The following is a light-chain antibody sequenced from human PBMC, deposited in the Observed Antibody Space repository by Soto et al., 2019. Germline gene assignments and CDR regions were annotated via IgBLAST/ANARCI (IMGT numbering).Light chain of an antibody. CDR2: GAS. Sequence: EIVLTQFPGTLSLSPGERATLSCRASQSISSPYLAWYQQKPGQAPRLLIDGASSRATGVPDRFSGSGSGTDFTLTISRLEPEDFAVYYCQQYNNWPDTFGQGTKVDIK. CDR1: QSISSPY. CDR3: QQYNNWPDT. V-gene: IGKV3-20*01. J-gene: IGKJ1*01.